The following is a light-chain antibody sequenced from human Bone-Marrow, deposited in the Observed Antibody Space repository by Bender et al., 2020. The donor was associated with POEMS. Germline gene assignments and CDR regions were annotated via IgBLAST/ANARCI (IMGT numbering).Light chain of an antibody. CDR2: EVR. J-gene: IGLJ1*01. Sequence: QSALTQPASVSGSPGQSITISCTGTSSDVGSYNLVSWYHQHPGKAPKLIIFEVRQRPSGVPDRFSGSKSGDTAFLTVSGLQAEDEADYYCSSYVDTSMGVFGSGTKVTVL. CDR1: SSDVGSYNL. V-gene: IGLV2-14*02. CDR3: SSYVDTSMGV.